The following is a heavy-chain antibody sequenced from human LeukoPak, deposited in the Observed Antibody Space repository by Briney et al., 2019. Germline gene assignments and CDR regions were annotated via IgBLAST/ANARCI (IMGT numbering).Heavy chain of an antibody. V-gene: IGHV4-34*01. Sequence: SETLSLTCAVYGGSFSGYYWSWIRQPPGKGLEWIGEINHGGSTNYNPSLKSRVTISVDTSKNQFSLKLSSVTAADTAVYYCAREYSSSPTFDYWGQGTLVTVSS. J-gene: IGHJ4*02. CDR3: AREYSSSPTFDY. D-gene: IGHD6-6*01. CDR2: INHGGST. CDR1: GGSFSGYY.